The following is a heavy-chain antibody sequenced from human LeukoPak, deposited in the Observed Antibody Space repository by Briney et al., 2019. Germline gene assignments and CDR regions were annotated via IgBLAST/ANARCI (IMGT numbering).Heavy chain of an antibody. D-gene: IGHD3-10*01. V-gene: IGHV3-7*01. CDR1: GFTFSSLW. Sequence: GGSLRLSCVGSGFTFSSLWMSWVRQIPGKGLEWVANIKQDGSEVYYVDSVKGRFTISRDNAKNSLYLQMNSLRVEDTSVYYCACRPSDIRYYGVFDFWGQGSLVTVS. J-gene: IGHJ4*02. CDR3: ACRPSDIRYYGVFDF. CDR2: IKQDGSEV.